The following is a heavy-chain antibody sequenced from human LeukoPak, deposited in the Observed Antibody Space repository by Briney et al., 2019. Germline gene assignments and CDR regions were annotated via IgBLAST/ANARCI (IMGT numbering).Heavy chain of an antibody. CDR2: INHSGST. V-gene: IGHV4-34*01. CDR1: GGSFSGYY. J-gene: IGHJ6*04. D-gene: IGHD6-13*01. Sequence: SETLSLTCAVYGGSFSGYYWSWIRQPPGKGLEWIGEINHSGSTNYNPSLKSRVTMSVDTSKNQFSLKLSSVTAADTAVYYCARTAAGLAIGDYYYGMDVWGKGTTVTVSS. CDR3: ARTAAGLAIGDYYYGMDV.